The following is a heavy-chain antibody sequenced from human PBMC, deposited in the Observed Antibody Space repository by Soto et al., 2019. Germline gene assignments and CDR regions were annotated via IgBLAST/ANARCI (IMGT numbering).Heavy chain of an antibody. V-gene: IGHV3-23*01. Sequence: EVRLLESGGGLVQPGGSLRLSCAASGFTFSVYAMSWVRQAPGKGLEWVSGISGSGDSTHYADSVKGRFTVSRENYKSMMYLQTNSLRAAEQAISYCAKALYGGFTYWGQGTLVTVSS. CDR2: ISGSGDST. J-gene: IGHJ4*02. CDR1: GFTFSVYA. CDR3: AKALYGGFTY. D-gene: IGHD3-10*01.